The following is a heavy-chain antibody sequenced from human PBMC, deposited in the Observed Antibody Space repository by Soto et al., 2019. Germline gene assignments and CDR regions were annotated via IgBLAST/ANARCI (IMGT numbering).Heavy chain of an antibody. J-gene: IGHJ5*02. Sequence: QVQLVESGGGVVQPGRSLRLSCTASGFSISRSAMHWVRQAPGKGLEWVAVIAYDGSNRWYADSAKGRFTISRDNSKNAVYLQMSSLRGEVTALYYCAIDLQAGTDTVNWVAPWGQGTLVTVSS. CDR3: AIDLQAGTDTVNWVAP. D-gene: IGHD2-15*01. CDR2: IAYDGSNR. CDR1: GFSISRSA. V-gene: IGHV3-30*04.